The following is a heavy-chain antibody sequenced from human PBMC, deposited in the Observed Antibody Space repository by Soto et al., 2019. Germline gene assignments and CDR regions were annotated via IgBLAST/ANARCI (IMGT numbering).Heavy chain of an antibody. CDR3: ARGGVYDSSGYYLDQGY. Sequence: SETLSLTCAVYGGSFSGYYWSWIRQPPGKGLEWIGEINHSGSTNYNPSLKSRVTISVDTSKNQFSLKLSSVTAADTAVYYCARGGVYDSSGYYLDQGYWGQGTLVTVSS. D-gene: IGHD3-22*01. V-gene: IGHV4-34*01. J-gene: IGHJ4*02. CDR2: INHSGST. CDR1: GGSFSGYY.